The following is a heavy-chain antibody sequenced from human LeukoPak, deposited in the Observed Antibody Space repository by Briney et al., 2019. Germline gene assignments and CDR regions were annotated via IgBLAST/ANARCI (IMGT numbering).Heavy chain of an antibody. CDR2: IYYSGST. D-gene: IGHD3-9*01. Sequence: PSETLSLTCTVSGGSISSSSYYWGWIRQPPGKGLEWIGSIYYSGSTYYNPSLKSRVTISVDTSKNQFSLKLSSVTAADTAVYYCAFRSDWEATTWGQGTLVTVSS. CDR3: AFRSDWEATT. CDR1: GGSISSSSYY. J-gene: IGHJ5*02. V-gene: IGHV4-39*01.